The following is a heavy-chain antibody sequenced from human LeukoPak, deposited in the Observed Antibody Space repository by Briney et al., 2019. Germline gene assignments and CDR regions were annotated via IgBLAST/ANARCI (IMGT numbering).Heavy chain of an antibody. CDR2: LWGSGEST. CDR1: GFTFSGYG. V-gene: IGHV3-23*01. D-gene: IGHD2-15*01. CDR3: AKSPVSSCRGSFCYPFDF. Sequence: PGGSLRLSSGASGFTFSGYGMRGVREGPGEGGGWGSGLWGSGESTYYAHSVKGRFTTSRDNSKNTLYLQMNSLRAEDTAVYYCAKSPVSSCRGSFCYPFDFWGQGNLVTVSS. J-gene: IGHJ4*02.